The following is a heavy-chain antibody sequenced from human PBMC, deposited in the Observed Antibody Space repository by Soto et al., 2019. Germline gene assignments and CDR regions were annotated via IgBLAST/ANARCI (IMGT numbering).Heavy chain of an antibody. CDR3: ARVSGFGLDS. V-gene: IGHV3-7*01. D-gene: IGHD3-10*01. CDR1: GFTFSSYW. CDR2: IKQDGNEK. Sequence: EVQLVESGGGLVQPGGSLRLSCAASGFTFSSYWMTWVRQAPGKGLEWVANIKQDGNEKYYVDSVKGRFTISRDNAKNALYLQMNSLRAEDTAVYYCARVSGFGLDSLGQGTLVTVAS. J-gene: IGHJ4*02.